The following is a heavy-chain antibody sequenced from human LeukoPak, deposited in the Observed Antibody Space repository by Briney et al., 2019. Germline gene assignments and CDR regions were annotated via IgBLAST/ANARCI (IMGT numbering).Heavy chain of an antibody. CDR2: ISTNSAFI. V-gene: IGHV3-21*04. CDR3: AKGLHYDSSGYSYEFDY. J-gene: IGHJ4*02. CDR1: GFTFINYS. Sequence: PGGSLRLSCTASGFTFINYSMNWVRQAPGKGLEWVSSISTNSAFIYYADSVRGRFTISRDNSKNTLYLQMNSLRAEDTAVYYCAKGLHYDSSGYSYEFDYWGQGTLVTVSS. D-gene: IGHD3-22*01.